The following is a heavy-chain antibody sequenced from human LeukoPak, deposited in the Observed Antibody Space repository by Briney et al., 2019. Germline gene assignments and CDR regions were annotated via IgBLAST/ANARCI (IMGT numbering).Heavy chain of an antibody. V-gene: IGHV1-18*01. CDR1: GYTFTSYG. J-gene: IGHJ4*02. D-gene: IGHD1-26*01. CDR3: ARNIVGAIDLDY. Sequence: GSSAKVSCKASGYTFTSYGISWVRQAPGQGLEWMGWISAYNGNTNYAQKLQGRVTMTTDTSTSTAYMELRSLRSDDTAVYYCARNIVGAIDLDYWGQGTLVTVSS. CDR2: ISAYNGNT.